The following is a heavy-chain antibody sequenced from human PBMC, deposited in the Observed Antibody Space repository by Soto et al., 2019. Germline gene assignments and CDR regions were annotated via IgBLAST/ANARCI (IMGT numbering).Heavy chain of an antibody. CDR1: GFTFSSRW. CDR3: VRSSGWTGDF. CDR2: IKQDGSEI. D-gene: IGHD3-10*01. J-gene: IGHJ4*02. Sequence: EVQLVESGGGLVQPGGSLRLSCVASGFTFSSRWMNWVRHVPGKGLEWVANIKQDGSEIHYVDSVKGRFTISRDNAKNSLYLQMNSLRGEDTAVYHCVRSSGWTGDFWGQGILVTVSS. V-gene: IGHV3-7*04.